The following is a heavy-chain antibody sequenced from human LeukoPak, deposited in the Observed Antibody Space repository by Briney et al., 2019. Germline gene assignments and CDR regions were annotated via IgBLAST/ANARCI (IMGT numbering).Heavy chain of an antibody. V-gene: IGHV3-23*01. D-gene: IGHD2-15*01. CDR2: ISGSGGST. CDR3: AKAPGVVVIMPFDP. J-gene: IGHJ5*02. CDR1: GFTFSSYA. Sequence: HTGVSLRLSCAASGFTFSSYAMSWVRQAPGKGLEWVSAISGSGGSTYYADSVKGRFTISRDNSKNTLYLQMNSLRAEDTAVYYCAKAPGVVVIMPFDPWGQGTLVTVSS.